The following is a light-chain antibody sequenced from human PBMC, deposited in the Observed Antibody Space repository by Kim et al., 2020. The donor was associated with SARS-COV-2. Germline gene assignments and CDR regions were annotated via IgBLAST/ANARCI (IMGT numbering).Light chain of an antibody. V-gene: IGKV3-20*01. CDR1: QSVSASD. CDR2: GAS. CDR3: QQYAPPHFT. Sequence: SPGERATLSCRASQSVSASDLAWYQQKPGQAPRPLIYGASNRATGIPDRFTGSGSGTDFTLTISRLEPEDFAVYYCQQYAPPHFTFGPGTKVDIK. J-gene: IGKJ3*01.